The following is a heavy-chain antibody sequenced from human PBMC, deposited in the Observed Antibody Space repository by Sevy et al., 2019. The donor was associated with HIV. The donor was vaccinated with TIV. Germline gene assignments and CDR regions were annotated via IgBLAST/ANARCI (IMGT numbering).Heavy chain of an antibody. D-gene: IGHD6-13*01. CDR1: GFTFSNAW. CDR3: TTGEQQLVQSFAY. CDR2: IKSKTDGGTT. J-gene: IGHJ4*01. V-gene: IGHV3-15*01. Sequence: GGSLRLSCAASGFTFSNAWMSWVRQAPGKGLEWVGRIKSKTDGGTTDYAAPVKGRFTISRDDSKNTLYLQMNSLKTEDTAVYYCTTGEQQLVQSFAYSGHGTLVTVSS.